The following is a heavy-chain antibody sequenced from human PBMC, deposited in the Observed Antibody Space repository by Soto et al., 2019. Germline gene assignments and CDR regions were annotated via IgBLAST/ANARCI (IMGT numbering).Heavy chain of an antibody. CDR2: IIPIFGTA. Sequence: ASVKVSCNTSGGPFSSYAISWVRQSPGQGLEWMGGIIPIFGTANYEQKFQGRVTITADESTSTAYRELSRLRSEDTAVYYCARDKSYYDSSGYQTINWFDPWGQGTLVTVSS. J-gene: IGHJ5*02. D-gene: IGHD3-22*01. CDR1: GGPFSSYA. V-gene: IGHV1-69*13. CDR3: ARDKSYYDSSGYQTINWFDP.